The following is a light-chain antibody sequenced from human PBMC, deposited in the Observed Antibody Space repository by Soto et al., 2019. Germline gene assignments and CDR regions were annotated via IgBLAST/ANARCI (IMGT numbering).Light chain of an antibody. V-gene: IGKV1-39*01. CDR3: QQNYSTPGT. CDR2: AAS. Sequence: DIQMTQSPSSLSASVGDRVTITCRASQSISSYLNWYQQKPGKAPKLLIYAASSLQSGVPSRFSGSGSGTDFTLTISSLQPEDSATYYCQQNYSTPGTFGQGTTVEIK. CDR1: QSISSY. J-gene: IGKJ1*01.